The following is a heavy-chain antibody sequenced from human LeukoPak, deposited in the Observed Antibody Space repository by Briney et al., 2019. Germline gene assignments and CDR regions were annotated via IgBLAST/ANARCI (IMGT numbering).Heavy chain of an antibody. D-gene: IGHD3-3*01. V-gene: IGHV4-59*08. Sequence: SETLSLTCTVSGGSISSYYWSWIRQPPGKGLEWIGYIYYSGSTNYNPSLKSRVTISVDTSKNQFSLMLSSVTAADTAVYYCARHVLRFLEWLPNYDYFDYWGQGTLVTVSS. CDR3: ARHVLRFLEWLPNYDYFDY. CDR1: GGSISSYY. CDR2: IYYSGST. J-gene: IGHJ4*02.